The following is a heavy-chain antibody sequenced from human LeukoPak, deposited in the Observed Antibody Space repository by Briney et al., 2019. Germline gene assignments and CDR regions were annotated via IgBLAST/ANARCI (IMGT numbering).Heavy chain of an antibody. J-gene: IGHJ4*02. D-gene: IGHD4-17*01. V-gene: IGHV4-31*03. CDR1: GGSISSGGYY. CDR3: ASLGDYAPLDY. CDR2: IYYSGST. Sequence: PSETLSLTCTVSGGSISSGGYYWSGIRQHPGKGLEWIGYIYYSGSTYYNPSLKSRVTISVDTSKNQFSLKLSSVTAADTAVYYWASLGDYAPLDYWGQGTLVTVSS.